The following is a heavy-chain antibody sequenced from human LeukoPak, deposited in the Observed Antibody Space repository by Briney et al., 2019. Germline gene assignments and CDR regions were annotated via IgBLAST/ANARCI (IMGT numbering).Heavy chain of an antibody. CDR1: GFTFSSYG. CDR3: ARGVQLWLPLGSLCFGY. CDR2: ISFDGSTK. V-gene: IGHV3-30*19. Sequence: GGSLRLSCAASGFTFSSYGMHWVRQAPGKGLEWVSVISFDGSTKYYADSVKGRFTISRDNSENTLYLQMNSLRAEDTAIYYCARGVQLWLPLGSLCFGYWGQGTLVTVSS. D-gene: IGHD5-18*01. J-gene: IGHJ4*02.